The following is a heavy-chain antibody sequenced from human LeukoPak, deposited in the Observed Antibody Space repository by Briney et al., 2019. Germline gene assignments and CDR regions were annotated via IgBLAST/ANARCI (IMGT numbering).Heavy chain of an antibody. CDR2: ISAYNGNT. J-gene: IGHJ4*02. CDR1: GYTFTSYG. V-gene: IGHV1-18*01. CDR3: ARGPHVVVTAGPLGY. Sequence: ASVKVSCKASGYTFTSYGISWVRQAPGQGLEWMGWISAYNGNTNYAQKLQGRVTMTTDTSTSTAYMELRSLRSDDTAVYYCARGPHVVVTAGPLGYWGQGTLVTVSS. D-gene: IGHD2-21*02.